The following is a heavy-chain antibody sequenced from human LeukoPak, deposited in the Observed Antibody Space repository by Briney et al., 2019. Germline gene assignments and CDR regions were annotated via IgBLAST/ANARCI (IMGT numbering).Heavy chain of an antibody. J-gene: IGHJ4*02. D-gene: IGHD5-18*01. CDR1: EFTFSRYA. V-gene: IGHV3-23*01. Sequence: GGSLRLSCAASEFTFSRYASSWGRQAPGKGLEWVSVITGSGGGTYYADSVKGRFTISRDNSKDTLYLQMSGLRAEDTAVYYCASGIPFEYWGQGTLVTVSS. CDR3: ASGIPFEY. CDR2: ITGSGGGT.